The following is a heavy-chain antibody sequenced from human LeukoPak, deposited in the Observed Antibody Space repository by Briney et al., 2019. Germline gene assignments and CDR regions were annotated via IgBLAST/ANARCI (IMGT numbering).Heavy chain of an antibody. CDR2: IKRKTDGGTT. J-gene: IGHJ4*02. D-gene: IGHD3-22*01. V-gene: IGHV3-15*01. Sequence: PGGSLRLSCAASGFTFSSYWMRWVRQAPGKGLEWVGRIKRKTDGGTTDYAAPVKGRFTISRDDSKNTLYLQMNSLKTEDTAVYYCTTVGDSSWYYFDYWGQGTLVTVSS. CDR1: GFTFSSYW. CDR3: TTVGDSSWYYFDY.